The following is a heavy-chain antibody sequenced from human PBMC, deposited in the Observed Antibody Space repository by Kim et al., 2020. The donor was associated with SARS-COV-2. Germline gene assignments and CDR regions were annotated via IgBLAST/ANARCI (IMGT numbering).Heavy chain of an antibody. CDR3: ARDGGRPGAYYYYGMDV. J-gene: IGHJ6*02. CDR1: GYTFTSYG. V-gene: IGHV1-18*04. CDR2: ISAYNGNT. D-gene: IGHD3-16*01. Sequence: AAVKVSCKASGYTFTSYGISWVRQAPGQGLEWMGWISAYNGNTNYAQKLQGRVTMTTDTSTSTAYMELRSLRSDDTAVYYCARDGGRPGAYYYYGMDVCGQGTTVTVSS.